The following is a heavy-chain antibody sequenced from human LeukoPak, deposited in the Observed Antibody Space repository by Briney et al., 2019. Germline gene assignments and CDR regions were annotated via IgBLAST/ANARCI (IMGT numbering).Heavy chain of an antibody. D-gene: IGHD6-19*01. CDR1: GGSISSYY. J-gene: IGHJ4*02. V-gene: IGHV4-59*01. Sequence: SETLSLTCTVSGGSISSYYWSWIRQPPGKGLEWIGYIYYSGSTNYNPSLKSRVTILVDTSKNQFSLKLSSVTAADTAVYYCARVRSGWNYYFDYWGQGTLVTVSS. CDR2: IYYSGST. CDR3: ARVRSGWNYYFDY.